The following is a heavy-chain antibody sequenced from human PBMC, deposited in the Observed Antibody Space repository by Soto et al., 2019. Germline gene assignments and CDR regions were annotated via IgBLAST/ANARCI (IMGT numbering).Heavy chain of an antibody. CDR3: ARTKCSGGSCYSWSLDY. CDR1: GGSITTGGYY. D-gene: IGHD2-15*01. CDR2: RYYSEST. Sequence: LSLTCTVPGGSITTGGYYWSWIRQLPGKGLEWIGHRYYSESTYYNPSLKSRVSISLDTSKNQFSLKLSFVTAADTAMYYCARTKCSGGSCYSWSLDYWGQGTPVTVSS. J-gene: IGHJ4*02. V-gene: IGHV4-31*03.